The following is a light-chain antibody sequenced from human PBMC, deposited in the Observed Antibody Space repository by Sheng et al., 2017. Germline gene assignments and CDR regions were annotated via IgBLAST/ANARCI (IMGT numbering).Light chain of an antibody. J-gene: IGKJ4*01. V-gene: IGKV1-8*01. Sequence: AIRMTQSPSSFSASTGDRVTITCRASQGISSYLAWYQQKPGKAPKLLIYAASTLQSGVPSRFSGSGSGTDFTLTISCLQSEDFATYYCQQYYSYFLTFAEGRSGDQT. CDR2: AAS. CDR1: QGISSY. CDR3: QQYYSYFLT.